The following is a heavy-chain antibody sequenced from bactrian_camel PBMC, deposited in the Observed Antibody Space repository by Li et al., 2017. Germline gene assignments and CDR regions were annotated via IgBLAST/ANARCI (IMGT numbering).Heavy chain of an antibody. J-gene: IGHJ4*01. Sequence: HVQLVESGGGLVRPGGSLRLSCAASGFTFSTDFMSWVRQAPGKGLEWVSAINSRSTNTYYADSVKGRFTISRDNAKNTLYLQMNSLKTEDTAIYYCAADRSKLAFAIGRGRSASYWGQGTQVTVS. D-gene: IGHD1*01. V-gene: IGHV3-2*01. CDR2: INSRSTNT. CDR1: GFTFSTDF. CDR3: AADRSKLAFAIGRGRSASY.